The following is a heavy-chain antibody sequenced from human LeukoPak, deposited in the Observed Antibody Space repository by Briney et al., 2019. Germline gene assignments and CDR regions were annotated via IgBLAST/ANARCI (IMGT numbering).Heavy chain of an antibody. V-gene: IGHV3-9*01. CDR1: GFTFNDYA. CDR2: ISWNSGNI. D-gene: IGHD3-22*01. J-gene: IGHJ4*02. Sequence: GRSLRLSCAASGFTFNDYAMHRVRQAPGKGLEWVSGISWNSGNIGYADSVKGRFTVSRDNAKNSLYLQMNSLRAEDTALYYCAKDSLATLYDSSGYIDYWGQGTLVTVSS. CDR3: AKDSLATLYDSSGYIDY.